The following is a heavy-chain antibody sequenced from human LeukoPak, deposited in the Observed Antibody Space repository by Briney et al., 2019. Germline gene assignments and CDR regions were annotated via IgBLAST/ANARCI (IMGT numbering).Heavy chain of an antibody. CDR3: AREAPEYYYDSSGYYFDY. CDR2: INWNGGST. J-gene: IGHJ4*02. V-gene: IGHV3-20*04. CDR1: GFTFDDYG. Sequence: GGSLRLSCAASGFTFDDYGMSWVRQAPGKGLEWVSGINWNGGSTGYADSVKGRFTISRDNAKNSLYLQMNSLRAEDTALYYCAREAPEYYYDSSGYYFDYWGPGTLVTVSS. D-gene: IGHD3-22*01.